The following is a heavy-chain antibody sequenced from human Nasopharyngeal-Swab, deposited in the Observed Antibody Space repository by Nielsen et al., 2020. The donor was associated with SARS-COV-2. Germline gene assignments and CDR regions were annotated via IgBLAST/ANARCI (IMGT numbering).Heavy chain of an antibody. CDR2: VKQDGSEK. Sequence: GGFLRLSCAASGFTLSRYWMSWVRQAPGKGLEWVASVKQDGSEKYSVDSVRGRFTISRDNTKNSVYLQMNNLRAEDTAVYYCAREICTRITCFDYGMDVWGQGTTVTVSS. J-gene: IGHJ6*02. V-gene: IGHV3-7*01. D-gene: IGHD2-2*01. CDR1: GFTLSRYW. CDR3: AREICTRITCFDYGMDV.